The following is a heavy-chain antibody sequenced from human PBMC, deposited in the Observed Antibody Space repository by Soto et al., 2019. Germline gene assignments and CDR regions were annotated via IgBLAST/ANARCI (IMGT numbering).Heavy chain of an antibody. Sequence: QVQLVESGGGVVQPGRSLRLSCAASGFTFSSYGMHWVRQAPGKGLEWVAVISYDGSNKYYADSVKGRFTISRDNSKNTLYLPMDSLRAEDTAVYYCARGDCGGDCYSFDAFDIYDQGTMVTVSS. D-gene: IGHD2-21*02. J-gene: IGHJ3*02. CDR2: ISYDGSNK. CDR3: ARGDCGGDCYSFDAFDI. V-gene: IGHV3-30*03. CDR1: GFTFSSYG.